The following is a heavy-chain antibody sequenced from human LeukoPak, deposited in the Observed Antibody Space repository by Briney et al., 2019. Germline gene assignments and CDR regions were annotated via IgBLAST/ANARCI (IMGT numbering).Heavy chain of an antibody. CDR1: GFTFDDYG. CDR2: INWNGGST. Sequence: GGSLRLSCAASGFTFDDYGMSWVRQAPGKGLEWVSGINWNGGSTGYADSVKGRFTISRDNAKNSLYLQMNSLRAEDTAVYYCARYSSGWFLYYFDYWGQGTLVTVSS. V-gene: IGHV3-20*04. J-gene: IGHJ4*02. D-gene: IGHD6-19*01. CDR3: ARYSSGWFLYYFDY.